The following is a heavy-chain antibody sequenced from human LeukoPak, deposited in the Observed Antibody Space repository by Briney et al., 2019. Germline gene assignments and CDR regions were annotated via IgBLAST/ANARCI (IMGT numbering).Heavy chain of an antibody. CDR1: GFTFSNYI. D-gene: IGHD3-22*01. CDR2: ISNSSIYI. Sequence: GGSLRLSCAASGFTFSNYIMTWVRQAPGKGLEWVSSISNSSIYIYYADSVKGRFTVSRDNAENSLYLQMDSLRAEDTAVYYCSREDYDSSGYGNAFDIWGQGTMVTVPS. CDR3: SREDYDSSGYGNAFDI. V-gene: IGHV3-21*01. J-gene: IGHJ3*02.